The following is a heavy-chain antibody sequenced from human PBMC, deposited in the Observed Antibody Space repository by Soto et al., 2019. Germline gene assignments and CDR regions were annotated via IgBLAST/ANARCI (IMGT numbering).Heavy chain of an antibody. CDR3: ARRHGSYSNYDIRYYYGMDV. CDR1: GGTFSSYA. Sequence: ASVKVSCKASGGTFSSYAISWVRQAPGQGLEWMGGIIPIFGTANYAQKFQGRVTITADKSTSTAYMELSSLRSEDTAVYYCARRHGSYSNYDIRYYYGMDVWGQGTTVTVSS. D-gene: IGHD4-4*01. CDR2: IIPIFGTA. J-gene: IGHJ6*02. V-gene: IGHV1-69*06.